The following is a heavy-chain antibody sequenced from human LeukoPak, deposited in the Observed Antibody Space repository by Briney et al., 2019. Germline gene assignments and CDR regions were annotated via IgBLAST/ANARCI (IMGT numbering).Heavy chain of an antibody. V-gene: IGHV3-48*03. CDR2: ISSGDSTI. Sequence: GGSLRLSCAASGFTFSTYEMNWVRQAPGKGLEWVADISSGDSTIYYADSVEGRFTISRDNTKTSLFLQMNSLRVEDTAVYYCARGRPLLFRSGWSNKEGGIDYWGQGTLVTVSS. CDR1: GFTFSTYE. D-gene: IGHD6-19*01. CDR3: ARGRPLLFRSGWSNKEGGIDY. J-gene: IGHJ4*02.